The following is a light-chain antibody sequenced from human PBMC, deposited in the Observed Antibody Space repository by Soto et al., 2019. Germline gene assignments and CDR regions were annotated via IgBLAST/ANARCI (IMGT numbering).Light chain of an antibody. Sequence: QSALTQPPSVSAAPGQQVTISCSGSRFNIGKDFVSWYQQLPGTAPKLLIYDDTKRSSGIPDRFSGSKSGTSATLGIAGLQTGDEAEYYCGAWDSSLSVVVFGGGTQLTVL. CDR3: GAWDSSLSVVV. CDR1: RFNIGKDF. CDR2: DDT. V-gene: IGLV1-51*01. J-gene: IGLJ2*01.